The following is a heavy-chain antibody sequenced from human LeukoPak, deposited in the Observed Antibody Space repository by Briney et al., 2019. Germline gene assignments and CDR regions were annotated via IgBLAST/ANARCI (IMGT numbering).Heavy chain of an antibody. CDR1: GFSFANYA. CDR2: ISLSGSNI. J-gene: IGHJ4*02. CDR3: ARIPHPDYADAQ. D-gene: IGHD4-17*01. Sequence: GGSLRLSCAASGFSFANYAMSWVRQAPGKGLEWVSYISLSGSNIYYADSVKGRFTVSRDNGKKLVHLQLNSLRAEDTAVYFCARIPHPDYADAQWGQGTLVIVSS. V-gene: IGHV3-48*03.